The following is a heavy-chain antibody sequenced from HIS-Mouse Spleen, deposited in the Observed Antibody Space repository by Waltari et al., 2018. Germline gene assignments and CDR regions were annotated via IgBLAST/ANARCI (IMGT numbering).Heavy chain of an antibody. CDR2: IYYSGST. CDR1: GGSISSSSYY. J-gene: IGHJ3*02. V-gene: IGHV4-39*07. Sequence: QLQLQESGPGLVNPSETLSLTCTGPGGSISSSSYYWGWIRQPPGKGLEWIGSIYYSGSTYYNPSLKSRVTISVDTSKNQFSLKLSSVTAADTAVYYCARAPTGFLEWFDAFDIWGQGTMVTVSS. CDR3: ARAPTGFLEWFDAFDI. D-gene: IGHD3-3*01.